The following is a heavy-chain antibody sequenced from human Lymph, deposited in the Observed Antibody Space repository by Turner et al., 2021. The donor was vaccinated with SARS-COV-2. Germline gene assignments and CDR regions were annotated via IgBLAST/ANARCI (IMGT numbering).Heavy chain of an antibody. V-gene: IGHV1-8*01. D-gene: IGHD6-25*01. CDR3: AKGDGYPPHGLLDP. CDR1: GYTFTSYD. CDR2: MNPNSGYT. J-gene: IGHJ5*02. Sequence: QVQLVQSGAEEKKPGASVKVSCKASGYTFTSYDINWVRQATGQGLEWMGWMNPNSGYTGYAQKFQGRVTMTRNTSISTAYMELNSLTSDDTAVYYCAKGDGYPPHGLLDPWGQGTLVAVSS.